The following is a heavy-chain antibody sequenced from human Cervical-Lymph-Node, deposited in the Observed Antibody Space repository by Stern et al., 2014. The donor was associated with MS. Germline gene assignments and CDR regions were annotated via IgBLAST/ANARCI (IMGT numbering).Heavy chain of an antibody. V-gene: IGHV3-30*03. CDR2: ISYDGSNE. J-gene: IGHJ3*02. CDR3: ARGWGRDALDM. CDR1: GFTFSDYG. D-gene: IGHD1-26*01. Sequence: VQLVESGGGVVQPGRSLRLSCAASGFTFSDYGIHWVRQAPGKGLEWVAFISYDGSNEEYADSVKGRFTISRDNSKNTLDVQMHSLGAEDTAVYYCARGWGRDALDMWGQGTMVIVSS.